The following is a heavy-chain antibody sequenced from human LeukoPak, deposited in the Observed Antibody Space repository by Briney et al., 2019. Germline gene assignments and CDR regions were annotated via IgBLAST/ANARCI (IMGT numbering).Heavy chain of an antibody. Sequence: SGGSLRLSCAASGFTFSSYAMSWVRQAPGKGLEWVSAISGSGGSTYYADSVKGRFTIPRDNSKNTLYLQMNSLRAEDTAVYYCAKTIHWYYYGSGSFPYYFDYWGQGTLVTVSS. CDR1: GFTFSSYA. CDR3: AKTIHWYYYGSGSFPYYFDY. J-gene: IGHJ4*02. D-gene: IGHD3-10*01. V-gene: IGHV3-23*01. CDR2: ISGSGGST.